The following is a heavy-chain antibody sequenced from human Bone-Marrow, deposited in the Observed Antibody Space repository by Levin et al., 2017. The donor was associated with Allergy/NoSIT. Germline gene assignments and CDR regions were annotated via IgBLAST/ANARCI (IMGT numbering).Heavy chain of an antibody. D-gene: IGHD4-17*01. V-gene: IGHV3-23*01. CDR3: ASIYDYGDSSFDY. J-gene: IGHJ4*02. CDR1: GFTFNDYA. Sequence: ASVKVSCAASGFTFNDYAMSWVRQAPGKGLEWVSVISGSGDAAYYSDSVRGRFTISRDNSKSTLFLEMNSLRAEDTALYYCASIYDYGDSSFDYWGQGTLVTVSS. CDR2: ISGSGDAA.